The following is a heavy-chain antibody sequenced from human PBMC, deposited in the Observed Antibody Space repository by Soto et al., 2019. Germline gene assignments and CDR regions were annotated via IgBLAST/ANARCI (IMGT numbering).Heavy chain of an antibody. Sequence: QLQLQESGPGLVKPSETLSLTCTVSGGSISSSSYYWGWIRQPPGKGLEWIGSIDYSGSTYYNPSLNGRVPISVDTSKHQFSLKLSSVTAADTAVYYCARHVSGSGSYYSTLDYWGQGTLVTVSS. CDR3: ARHVSGSGSYYSTLDY. D-gene: IGHD3-10*01. CDR1: GGSISSSSYY. J-gene: IGHJ4*02. CDR2: IDYSGST. V-gene: IGHV4-39*01.